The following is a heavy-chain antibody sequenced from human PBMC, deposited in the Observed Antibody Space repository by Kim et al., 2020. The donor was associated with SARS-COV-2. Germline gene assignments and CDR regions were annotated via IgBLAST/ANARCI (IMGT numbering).Heavy chain of an antibody. D-gene: IGHD3-10*01. V-gene: IGHV4-59*08. CDR1: GGSINSYF. Sequence: SETLSLTCSVSGGSINSYFWSWIRQTPGKGLEWIGYIYKTGTTNYSPSFKGRVTMSIDTSKNQFSLKLKSVTAADTAVYYCARQEYTVMVRGVLTSFDPWGRGTLITVSS. CDR3: ARQEYTVMVRGVLTSFDP. J-gene: IGHJ5*02. CDR2: IYKTGTT.